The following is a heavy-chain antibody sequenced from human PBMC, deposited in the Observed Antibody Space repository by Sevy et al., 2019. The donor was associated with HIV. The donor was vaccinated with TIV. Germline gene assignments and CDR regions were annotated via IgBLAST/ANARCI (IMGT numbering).Heavy chain of an antibody. CDR3: AARINTMTAF. D-gene: IGHD1-1*01. CDR1: GYTLCKLS. Sequence: ASVKVSCKVSGYTLCKLSMHWVRQAPGKGLEWMGGFAAEVGDTFCAQNFQGRVTMTVDTSTDTWNMDVNSLTSEDTAAYYCAARINTMTAFWGQGTLVTVSS. V-gene: IGHV1-24*01. CDR2: FAAEVGDT. J-gene: IGHJ4*02.